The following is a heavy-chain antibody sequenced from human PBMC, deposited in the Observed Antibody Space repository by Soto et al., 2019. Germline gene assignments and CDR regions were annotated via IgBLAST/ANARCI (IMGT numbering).Heavy chain of an antibody. CDR1: GFTFSSYG. D-gene: IGHD3-10*01. V-gene: IGHV3-33*01. Sequence: QVQLVESGGGVVQPGRSLRLSCAASGFTFSSYGMHWFRQAQGKGLEWVAVIWYDGSNKYYADSVKGRFTISRDNSKNTLYLQMNSLRAEDTAVYYCARDAWRFWEIGIDYWGQGTLVTVSS. CDR2: IWYDGSNK. J-gene: IGHJ4*02. CDR3: ARDAWRFWEIGIDY.